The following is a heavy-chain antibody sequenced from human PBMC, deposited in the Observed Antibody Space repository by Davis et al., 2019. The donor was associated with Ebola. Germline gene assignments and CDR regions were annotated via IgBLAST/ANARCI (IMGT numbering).Heavy chain of an antibody. CDR2: IYYSGST. CDR3: ARVSMGRVRGATFDY. J-gene: IGHJ4*02. V-gene: IGHV4-59*01. CDR1: GGSISSYY. Sequence: PSETLSLTCTVSGGSISSYYWSWIRQPPGKGLEWIGYIYYSGSTNYNPSLKSRVTISVDTSKNQFSLKLSSVTAADTAVYYCARVSMGRVRGATFDYWGQGTLVTVSS. D-gene: IGHD3-10*01.